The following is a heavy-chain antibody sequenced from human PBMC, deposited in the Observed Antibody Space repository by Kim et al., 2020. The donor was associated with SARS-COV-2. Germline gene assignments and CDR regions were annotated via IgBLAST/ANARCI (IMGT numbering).Heavy chain of an antibody. V-gene: IGHV1-69*13. D-gene: IGHD2-21*02. CDR1: GGTFSSYA. Sequence: SVKVSCKASGGTFSSYAISWVRQAPGQGLEWMGGIIPIFGTANYVQKFQGRVTITADESTSTAYMELSSLRSEDTAVYYCARGWAVGGSVTAFSYWGQGTLVTVSS. CDR3: ARGWAVGGSVTAFSY. CDR2: IIPIFGTA. J-gene: IGHJ4*02.